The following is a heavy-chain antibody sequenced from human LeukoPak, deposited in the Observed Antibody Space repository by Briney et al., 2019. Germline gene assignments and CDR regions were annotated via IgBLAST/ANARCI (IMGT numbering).Heavy chain of an antibody. V-gene: IGHV3-23*05. J-gene: IGHJ4*02. Sequence: HPGGSLRLSCVASGFTFDIYAMSWVRQAPGKGLEWVSFIYSGTIHYSDSVKGRLTISRDNSKNTLYLQMNSLRAEDTAVYYCARRAGAYSHPYDYWGQGTLVTVSS. D-gene: IGHD4/OR15-4a*01. CDR2: IYSGTI. CDR3: ARRAGAYSHPYDY. CDR1: GFTFDIYA.